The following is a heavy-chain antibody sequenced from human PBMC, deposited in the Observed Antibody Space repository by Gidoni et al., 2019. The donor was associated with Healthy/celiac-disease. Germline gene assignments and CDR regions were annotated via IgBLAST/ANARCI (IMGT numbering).Heavy chain of an antibody. D-gene: IGHD1-26*01. Sequence: QLPLVQSGAEVKQPGSSVTVSCKASGGTFSRYASSWVRQAPGQGLEWRGGIIPIFGTANYAQKVQGRVTITADESTSTAYMELSSLRSEDTAVYYWARDGTIVGATNNWFDPWGQGTLVTVSS. V-gene: IGHV1-69*01. J-gene: IGHJ5*02. CDR3: ARDGTIVGATNNWFDP. CDR2: IIPIFGTA. CDR1: GGTFSRYA.